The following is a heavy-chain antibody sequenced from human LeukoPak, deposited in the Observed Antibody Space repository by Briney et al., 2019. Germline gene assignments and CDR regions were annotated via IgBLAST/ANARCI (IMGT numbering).Heavy chain of an antibody. CDR1: GFTFDDYG. D-gene: IGHD2-15*01. CDR2: INWNGASI. CDR3: ARGYCICGSCWYFHH. V-gene: IGHV3-20*04. J-gene: IGHJ4*02. Sequence: PGGSLRLSCAASGFTFDDYGMSWVRQAPGKGLEWVAGINWNGASIGYADSEKGRFTISSDSAKKSLSLQMNSLRAEDPALYCCARGYCICGSCWYFHHWGQGTLVTFPS.